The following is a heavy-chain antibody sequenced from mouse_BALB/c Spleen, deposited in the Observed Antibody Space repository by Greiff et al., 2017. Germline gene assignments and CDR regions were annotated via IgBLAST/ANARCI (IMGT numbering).Heavy chain of an antibody. D-gene: IGHD1-1*01. CDR1: GFTFSSYW. Sequence: EVKVEESGGGLVQPGGSMKLSCVASGFTFSSYWMSWVRQSPEKGLEWVAEIRLKSDNYATHYAESVKGKFTISRDDSKSRLYLQMNSLRAEDTGIYYCTRTTVAEGYYAMDYWGQGTSVTVSS. J-gene: IGHJ4*01. V-gene: IGHV6-6*02. CDR2: IRLKSDNYAT. CDR3: TRTTVAEGYYAMDY.